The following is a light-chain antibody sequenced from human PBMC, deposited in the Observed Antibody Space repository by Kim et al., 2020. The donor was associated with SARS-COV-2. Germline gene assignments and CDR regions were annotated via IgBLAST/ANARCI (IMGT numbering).Light chain of an antibody. J-gene: IGLJ2*01. CDR3: GSYTIASTFV. CDR2: DVT. Sequence: GQAIHISCTGTGNDVGIFDDVSWYQQHPGKGPKLLIHDVTERPSGISSRFSGSKSGSTASLTISGLQADDEADYYCGSYTIASTFVFGGGTKLTVL. CDR1: GNDVGIFDD. V-gene: IGLV2-14*03.